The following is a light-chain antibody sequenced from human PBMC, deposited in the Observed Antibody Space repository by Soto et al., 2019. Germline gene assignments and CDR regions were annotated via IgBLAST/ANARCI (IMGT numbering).Light chain of an antibody. CDR2: DAS. V-gene: IGKV3D-20*01. Sequence: EIVLTQSPATLSLSPGERATLSCGASQSVSNSYLAWYQQRPGLAPRLLIYDASYRATGIPDRFSGSGSGTDFTLTISRLEPEDFAVYYCQQYGSSPQTFGQGTKLGIK. CDR3: QQYGSSPQT. CDR1: QSVSNSY. J-gene: IGKJ2*01.